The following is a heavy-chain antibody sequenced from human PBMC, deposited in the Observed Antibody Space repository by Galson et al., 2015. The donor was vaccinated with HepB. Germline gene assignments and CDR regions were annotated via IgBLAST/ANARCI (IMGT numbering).Heavy chain of an antibody. V-gene: IGHV3-11*01. Sequence: SLRLSCATSGFRFSDYYMSWIRQAPGKGLEWVSYISSSGSTIYYADSVKGRFTISRDNAKNSLYLQMNSLRAEDTAVYYCARDAFLDAFDIWGQGTMVTVSS. CDR2: ISSSGSTI. J-gene: IGHJ3*02. CDR3: ARDAFLDAFDI. CDR1: GFRFSDYY. D-gene: IGHD3-3*02.